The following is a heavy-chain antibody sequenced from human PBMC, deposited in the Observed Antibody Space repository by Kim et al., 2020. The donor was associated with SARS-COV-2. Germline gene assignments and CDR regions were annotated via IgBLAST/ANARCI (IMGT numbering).Heavy chain of an antibody. J-gene: IGHJ6*03. CDR2: MNPNSGNT. V-gene: IGHV1-8*01. D-gene: IGHD3-3*01. Sequence: ASVKVSCKASGYTFTSYDINWVRQATGQGLEWMGWMNPNSGNTGYAQKFQGRVTMTRNTSISTAYMELSSLRSEDTAVYYCARGIRSILYYYYYMDVWGKGTTVTVSS. CDR3: ARGIRSILYYYYYMDV. CDR1: GYTFTSYD.